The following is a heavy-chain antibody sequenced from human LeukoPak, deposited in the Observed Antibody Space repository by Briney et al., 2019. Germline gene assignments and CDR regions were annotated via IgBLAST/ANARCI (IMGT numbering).Heavy chain of an antibody. CDR2: INHSGST. J-gene: IGHJ6*03. V-gene: IGHV4-34*01. Sequence: PSETLSLTCAVYGGSFSGYYWSWIRQPPGKGLEWIGEINHSGSTNYNPSLKSRVTISVDTSKNQFSLKLSSVTAADTAVYYCARILWPYYYMDVWGKGTTVTISS. CDR3: ARILWPYYYMDV. D-gene: IGHD3-10*01. CDR1: GGSFSGYY.